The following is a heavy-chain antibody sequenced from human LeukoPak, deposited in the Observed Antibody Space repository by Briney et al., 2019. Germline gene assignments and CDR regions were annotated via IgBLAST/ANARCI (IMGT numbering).Heavy chain of an antibody. CDR2: IYYSGST. V-gene: IGHV4-59*01. Sequence: PSETLSLTCTVSGGSISSYYWSWIRQPPGKGLEWIGHIYYSGSTNYNPSLKSRVTISVDTSKNQFSLKLSSVTAADTAVYYCARGYCSSTSCSHYNWFDPWGQGTLVTVSS. D-gene: IGHD2-2*01. CDR3: ARGYCSSTSCSHYNWFDP. J-gene: IGHJ5*02. CDR1: GGSISSYY.